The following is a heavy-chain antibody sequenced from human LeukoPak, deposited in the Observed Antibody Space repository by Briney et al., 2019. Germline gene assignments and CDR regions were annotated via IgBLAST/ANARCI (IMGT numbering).Heavy chain of an antibody. Sequence: GGSLRLSCAASGFTFSSYAMSWVRQAPGKGLEWVPAISGSGGSTYYADSVKGRFTISRDNSKNTLYLQMNSLRAEDTAVYYCAKDSMVREYYFDYWGQGTLVTVSS. D-gene: IGHD3-10*01. CDR3: AKDSMVREYYFDY. V-gene: IGHV3-23*01. CDR1: GFTFSSYA. CDR2: ISGSGGST. J-gene: IGHJ4*02.